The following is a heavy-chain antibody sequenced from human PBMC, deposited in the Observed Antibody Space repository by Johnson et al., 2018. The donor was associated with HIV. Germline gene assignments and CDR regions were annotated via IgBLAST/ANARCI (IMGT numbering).Heavy chain of an antibody. Sequence: VQLVESGGGLVKPGGSLRLSCAASGFTFSYYYMSWVRQAPGKGLEWVANIPHDGSATYYVDSVKGRFTISRDNAKNSLYLLMNSLRAEDTAVYYCARGGTYSSSWSDACHIWGQGTMVTVSS. D-gene: IGHD6-13*01. CDR1: GFTFSYYY. J-gene: IGHJ3*02. CDR3: ARGGTYSSSWSDACHI. V-gene: IGHV3-7*01. CDR2: IPHDGSAT.